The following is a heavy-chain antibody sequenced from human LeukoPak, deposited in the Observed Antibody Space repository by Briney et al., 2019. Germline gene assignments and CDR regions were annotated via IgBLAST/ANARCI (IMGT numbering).Heavy chain of an antibody. CDR2: IYTSGNT. Sequence: SETLSLTCTVSGGSISSGSYCWSWIRQPAGKGLEWIGHIYTSGNTNYNPSLKSRVTISVDTPKNQFSLKLSSVTAADTAVYYCARVPGREIKAYTWFDPWGQGTLVTVSS. V-gene: IGHV4-61*09. CDR3: ARVPGREIKAYTWFDP. CDR1: GGSISSGSYC. J-gene: IGHJ5*02. D-gene: IGHD1-26*01.